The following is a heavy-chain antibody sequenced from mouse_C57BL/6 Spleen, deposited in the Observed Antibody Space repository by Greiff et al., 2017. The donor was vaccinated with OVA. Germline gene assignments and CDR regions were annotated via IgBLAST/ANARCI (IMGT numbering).Heavy chain of an antibody. CDR1: GYTFTDYY. J-gene: IGHJ2*01. CDR2: IYPGSGNT. CDR3: ARDFSPCYFDY. Sequence: QVQLQQSGAELVRPGASVKLSCKASGYTFTDYYMNWVKQRPGQGLEWIARIYPGSGNTYYNEKFKGKATLTADKSSSTASLQLSSLTSDNAAVYFCARDFSPCYFDYWGQGTTLTVSS. V-gene: IGHV1-76*01.